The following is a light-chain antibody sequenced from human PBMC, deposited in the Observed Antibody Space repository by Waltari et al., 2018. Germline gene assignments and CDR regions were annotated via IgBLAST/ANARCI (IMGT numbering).Light chain of an antibody. J-gene: IGLJ1*01. CDR3: AAWDDRLDSYV. Sequence: QSVLTQAPSASGTPGQGVTVSCSGSDPNIGDNSVTWYQHVPGAAPKVLIYRSNQRPSGAPDRFSGSKSGTSASLAISGLRSEDEADYYCAAWDDRLDSYVFGTGTRVTVL. CDR2: RSN. CDR1: DPNIGDNS. V-gene: IGLV1-44*01.